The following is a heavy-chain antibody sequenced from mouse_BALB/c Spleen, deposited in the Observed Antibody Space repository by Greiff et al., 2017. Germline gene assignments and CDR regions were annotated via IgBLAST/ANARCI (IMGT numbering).Heavy chain of an antibody. J-gene: IGHJ4*01. CDR3: ARGKDGWYAMDY. D-gene: IGHD2-3*01. Sequence: EVQRVESGGGLVKPGGSLKLSCAASGFTFSSYAMPWVRQTPEKRLEWVASISSGGSTYYPDSVKGRFTISRDNARNILYLQMSSLRSEDTAVYYCARGKDGWYAMDYWGQGTSVTVSS. V-gene: IGHV5-6-5*01. CDR1: GFTFSSYA. CDR2: ISSGGST.